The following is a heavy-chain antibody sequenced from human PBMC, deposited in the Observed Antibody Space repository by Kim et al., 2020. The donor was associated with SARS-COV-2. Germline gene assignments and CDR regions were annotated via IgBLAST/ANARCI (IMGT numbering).Heavy chain of an antibody. CDR3: ARGLSHSKILHYYGSGNRGMNWFDP. CDR1: GGSFSGYY. J-gene: IGHJ5*02. CDR2: INHSGST. V-gene: IGHV4-34*01. D-gene: IGHD3-10*01. Sequence: SETLSLTCAVYGGSFSGYYWSWIRQPPGKGLEWIGEINHSGSTNYNPSLKSRVTISVDTSKNQFSLKLSSVTAADTAVYYCARGLSHSKILHYYGSGNRGMNWFDPWGQGTLVTVSS.